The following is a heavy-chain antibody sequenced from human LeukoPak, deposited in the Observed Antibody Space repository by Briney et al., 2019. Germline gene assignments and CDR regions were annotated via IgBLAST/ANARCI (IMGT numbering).Heavy chain of an antibody. Sequence: GGSLRLSCVASRFTFSTYAVNWVRQAPGKGLEWVSAISSNGDITYYADSVRGRFTISRDNSKNTVFLQMNSLRADDTAVYYCATVKRDCSGGTCYSYDYCGRGTLVTVSS. D-gene: IGHD2-15*01. V-gene: IGHV3-23*01. CDR3: ATVKRDCSGGTCYSYDY. CDR1: RFTFSTYA. J-gene: IGHJ4*02. CDR2: ISSNGDIT.